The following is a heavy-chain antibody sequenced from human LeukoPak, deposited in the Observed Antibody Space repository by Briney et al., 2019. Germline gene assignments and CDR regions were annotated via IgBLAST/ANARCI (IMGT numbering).Heavy chain of an antibody. J-gene: IGHJ4*02. CDR3: ARERAVAGTGYYFDY. D-gene: IGHD6-19*01. V-gene: IGHV3-53*01. CDR1: GFTVSSNY. CDR2: IYSGGST. Sequence: GGSLRLSCAASGFTVSSNYMSWARQAPGKGLEWVSVIYSGGSTYYADSVKGRFTISRDNSKNTLYLQMNSLRAEDTAVYYCARERAVAGTGYYFDYWGQGTLVTVSS.